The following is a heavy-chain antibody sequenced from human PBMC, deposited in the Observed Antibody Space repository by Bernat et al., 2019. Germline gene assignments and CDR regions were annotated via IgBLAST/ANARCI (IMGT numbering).Heavy chain of an antibody. V-gene: IGHV1-69*01. CDR3: AGGFREPFYYYYMDV. CDR2: IIPIFGTA. CDR1: GGTFSSYA. Sequence: QVQLVQSGAEVKKPGSSVKVSCKASGGTFSSYAISWVRQAPGQGLELMGGIIPIFGTANYAQKVQGRVTITADESTSTAYMELSSLRSEDTAVYYCAGGFREPFYYYYMDVWGKGTTVTVSS. J-gene: IGHJ6*03. D-gene: IGHD3-10*01.